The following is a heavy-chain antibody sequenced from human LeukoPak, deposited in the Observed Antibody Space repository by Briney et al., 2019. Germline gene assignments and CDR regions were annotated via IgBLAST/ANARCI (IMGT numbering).Heavy chain of an antibody. CDR3: AKGSGNDRAVPQYYFEH. CDR2: IRGSGGST. D-gene: IGHD5-12*01. Sequence: GGSLRLSCAASGFTFSSYAMSWVGKAPGKGLEWVSAIRGSGGSTYYADSVKGRFTISRDNSKNTLYLQMNSLRAEDTAVYYCAKGSGNDRAVPQYYFEHWGQGTLVTVSS. CDR1: GFTFSSYA. V-gene: IGHV3-23*01. J-gene: IGHJ4*02.